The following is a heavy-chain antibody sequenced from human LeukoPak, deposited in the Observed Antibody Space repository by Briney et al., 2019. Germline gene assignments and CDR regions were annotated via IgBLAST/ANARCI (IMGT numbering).Heavy chain of an antibody. Sequence: WETLSLTCTVSGYSISSGYYWGWIRQPPGKGLEWIGSIYHSGSTYYNPSLKSRVTISVDTSKNQFSLKLSSVTAADTAVYYCARSRGSGSYYDYFDYWGQGTLVTVSS. V-gene: IGHV4-38-2*02. D-gene: IGHD1-26*01. CDR2: IYHSGST. J-gene: IGHJ4*02. CDR1: GYSISSGYY. CDR3: ARSRGSGSYYDYFDY.